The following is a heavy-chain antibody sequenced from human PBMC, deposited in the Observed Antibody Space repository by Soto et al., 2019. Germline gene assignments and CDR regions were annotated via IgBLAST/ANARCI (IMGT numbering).Heavy chain of an antibody. D-gene: IGHD2-2*01. CDR1: GFTFSNYA. CDR3: ARSGCSSISCYDY. J-gene: IGHJ4*02. V-gene: IGHV3-64*02. CDR2: ISHDGNSA. Sequence: GGSLRLSCAASGFTFSNYAMHWVRQAPGKGLEYVSAISHDGNSAYYADSVRGRFTVSRDNSKNTLFLEMGSLRAEDMAVYYCARSGCSSISCYDYWGQGTLVTGSS.